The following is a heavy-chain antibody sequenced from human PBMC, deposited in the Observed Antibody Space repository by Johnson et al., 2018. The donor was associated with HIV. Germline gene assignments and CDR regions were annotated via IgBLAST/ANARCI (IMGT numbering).Heavy chain of an antibody. CDR2: IYSGGSP. Sequence: VQLVESGGGLIQPGGSLRLSCAASGFTVSSNYMSWVRQAPGKGLEWVSVIYSGGSPYYADSVKGRFTIPRDNSKNTLDLQMNSLRAEDTAVYYCVSSAQWSGWPPGAFDIWGQGTMVTVSS. J-gene: IGHJ3*02. D-gene: IGHD6-19*01. CDR3: VSSAQWSGWPPGAFDI. V-gene: IGHV3-53*01. CDR1: GFTVSSNY.